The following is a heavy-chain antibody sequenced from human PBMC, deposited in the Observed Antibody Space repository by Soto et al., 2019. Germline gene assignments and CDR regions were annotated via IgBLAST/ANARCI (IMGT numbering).Heavy chain of an antibody. Sequence: TGGSLRLSCAASGFSFGSYWMSWVRQAPGKGLEWVATIKQDGSENHYVDSVKGRFTISRDNAKNSLYLQMNSLRAEDTAMYYCARDRPATMYSSIYSTFDSWGQGTLVTVSS. D-gene: IGHD6-13*01. CDR1: GFSFGSYW. CDR2: IKQDGSEN. J-gene: IGHJ4*02. CDR3: ARDRPATMYSSIYSTFDS. V-gene: IGHV3-7*01.